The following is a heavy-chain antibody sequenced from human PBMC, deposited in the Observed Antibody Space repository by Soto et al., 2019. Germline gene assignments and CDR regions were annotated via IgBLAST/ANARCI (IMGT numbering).Heavy chain of an antibody. CDR3: ARDQQVYLPIFDC. Sequence: GCERQSVAVAEFSYRGDRMIWVSKAPGKVLEWVTNRKQDGNEKSYLDTVRGRFTISRDNAQISLLLQMNSLRAEDTVVYYCARDQQVYLPIFDCWGQGTLVTVSS. D-gene: IGHD3-3*01. J-gene: IGHJ4*02. V-gene: IGHV3-7*01. CDR1: EFSYRGDR. CDR2: RKQDGNEK.